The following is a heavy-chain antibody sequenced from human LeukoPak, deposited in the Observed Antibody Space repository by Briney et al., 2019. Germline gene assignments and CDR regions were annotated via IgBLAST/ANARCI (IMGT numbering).Heavy chain of an antibody. D-gene: IGHD4-17*01. CDR1: GGSFSGYY. V-gene: IGHV4-34*01. CDR3: ARTRTFPVTDFDY. CDR2: INHSGST. J-gene: IGHJ4*02. Sequence: SETLSLTCAVYGGSFSGYYWSWIRQPPGKGLEWTGEINHSGSTNYNPSLKSRVTISVDTSKNQFSLKLSSVTAADTAVYYCARTRTFPVTDFDYWGQGTLVTVSS.